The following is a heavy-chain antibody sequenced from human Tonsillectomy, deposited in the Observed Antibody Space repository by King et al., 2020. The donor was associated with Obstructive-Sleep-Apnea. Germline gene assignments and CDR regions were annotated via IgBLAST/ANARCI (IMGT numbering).Heavy chain of an antibody. J-gene: IGHJ1*01. CDR2: IIPIFGTA. CDR1: GGTFSSYA. V-gene: IGHV1-69*12. D-gene: IGHD3-10*01. Sequence: QLVQSGAEVKKPGSSVKVSCKASGGTFSSYAISWVRQAPGQGLEWMGGIIPIFGTANYAQKFQGRVTITADESTSIAYTELSSLGSEDTAVYYCARAPANTGITLFQHWGQGTLVTVSS. CDR3: ARAPANTGITLFQH.